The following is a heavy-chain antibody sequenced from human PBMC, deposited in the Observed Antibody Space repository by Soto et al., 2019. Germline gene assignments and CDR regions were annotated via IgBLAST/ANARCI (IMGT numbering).Heavy chain of an antibody. Sequence: QVHLVQSGAEVKRPGASVKVSCKASGYTFTGNYIHWVRQAPGQGLEWMGWVNPDNGGTTSAEKFQGRVTMTRDTSVTTAYMELYRLTSDDTAVYYCARDPRPPSGWLGFWEYGMDVWGQGNTVTVSS. CDR3: ARDPRPPSGWLGFWEYGMDV. D-gene: IGHD3-3*01. CDR2: VNPDNGGT. J-gene: IGHJ6*02. V-gene: IGHV1-2*02. CDR1: GYTFTGNY.